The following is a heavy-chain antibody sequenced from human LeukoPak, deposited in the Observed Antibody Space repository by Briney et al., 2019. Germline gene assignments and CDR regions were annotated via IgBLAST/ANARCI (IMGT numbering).Heavy chain of an antibody. CDR3: ARSLQLWFTSFDY. Sequence: GGSLRLSCAASGFPFADHATSWVRPAPGKGLEWVSAISASGDNTYYADSVKGRFTISRDNSKNTLYLQMNSLRADDTALYYCARSLQLWFTSFDYWGQGTLVTVSS. V-gene: IGHV3-23*01. CDR2: ISASGDNT. J-gene: IGHJ4*02. CDR1: GFPFADHA. D-gene: IGHD5-18*01.